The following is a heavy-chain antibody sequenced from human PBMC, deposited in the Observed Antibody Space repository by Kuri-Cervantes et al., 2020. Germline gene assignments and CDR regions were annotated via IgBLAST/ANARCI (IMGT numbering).Heavy chain of an antibody. J-gene: IGHJ1*01. CDR1: GFIFNNYW. CDR2: IKGDGTTT. D-gene: IGHD3-22*01. CDR3: ASPSYYYDSSGYYFSEYFQH. Sequence: GGSLRLSCAASGFIFNNYWMHWARQAPGKGLVSLSRIKGDGTTTDYADSVKGRFTISRDNAKNSLYLQMNSLRAEDTAVYYCASPSYYYDSSGYYFSEYFQHWGQGTLGTVSS. V-gene: IGHV3-74*01.